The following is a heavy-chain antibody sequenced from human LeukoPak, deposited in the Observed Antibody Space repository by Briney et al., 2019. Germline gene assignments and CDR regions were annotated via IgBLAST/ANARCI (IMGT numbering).Heavy chain of an antibody. D-gene: IGHD3-22*01. CDR1: GFTFGDYG. CDR3: TRGPGRPTSYSDSSGYYPTHFDY. V-gene: IGHV3-49*04. CDR2: IRSKSYGGTT. J-gene: IGHJ4*02. Sequence: GGSLRLSCTSSGFTFGDYGMSWVRQAPTKRLEWVSFIRSKSYGGTTEYAASVKGRFAISRDDSRGIAYLQMNSLKTEDAAVYYCTRGPGRPTSYSDSSGYYPTHFDYWGQGILVTVSS.